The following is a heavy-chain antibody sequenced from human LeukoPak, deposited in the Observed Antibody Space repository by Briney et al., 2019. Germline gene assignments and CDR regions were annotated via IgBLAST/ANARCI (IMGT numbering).Heavy chain of an antibody. V-gene: IGHV4-38-2*02. CDR3: AREDYYDSSGYYLDC. Sequence: SETLSLTCTVSGYSISSGYYWGWIRQSPGKGLEWIGSIYHSGSTYYSPSLRSRITISVDTSKNQFSLKLSSVTAADTAVYYCAREDYYDSSGYYLDCWGQGTLVTVSS. J-gene: IGHJ4*02. D-gene: IGHD3-22*01. CDR2: IYHSGST. CDR1: GYSISSGYY.